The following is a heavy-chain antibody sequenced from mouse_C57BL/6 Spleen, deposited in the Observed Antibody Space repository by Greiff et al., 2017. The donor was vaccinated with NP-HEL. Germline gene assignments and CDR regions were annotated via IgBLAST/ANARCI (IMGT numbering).Heavy chain of an antibody. D-gene: IGHD2-5*01. CDR2: INYDGSST. Sequence: EVKLVESEGGLVQPGSSMKLSCTASGFTSSDYYMAWVRQVPEKGLEWVANINYDGSSTYYLDSLKSRFIISRDNAKKMLYLQMSSLKSEDTATYYCAREGSNWAMDYWGQGTSVTVSS. V-gene: IGHV5-16*01. J-gene: IGHJ4*01. CDR1: GFTSSDYY. CDR3: AREGSNWAMDY.